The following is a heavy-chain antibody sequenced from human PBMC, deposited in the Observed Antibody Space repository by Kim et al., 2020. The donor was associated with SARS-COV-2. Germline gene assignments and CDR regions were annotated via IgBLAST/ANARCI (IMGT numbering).Heavy chain of an antibody. Sequence: YNPSLKSRVTISVDTSKNQFSLKLSSVTAADTAVYYCARSYGDYGNWFDPWGQGTLVTVSS. J-gene: IGHJ5*02. D-gene: IGHD4-17*01. CDR3: ARSYGDYGNWFDP. V-gene: IGHV4-39*01.